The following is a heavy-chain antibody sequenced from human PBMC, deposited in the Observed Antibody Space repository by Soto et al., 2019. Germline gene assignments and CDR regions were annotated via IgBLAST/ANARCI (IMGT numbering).Heavy chain of an antibody. CDR1: GGTFSSYA. D-gene: IGHD2-15*01. V-gene: IGHV1-69*13. CDR2: IIPIFGTA. J-gene: IGHJ3*02. Sequence: ASVKVSCKASGGTFSSYAISWVLEAPGQGLEWMGGIIPIFGTANYAQKFQGRVTITADESTSTAYMELSSLRSEDTAVYYCARFLLGYCSGGSCYSRHDAFDIWGQGTMVTVSS. CDR3: ARFLLGYCSGGSCYSRHDAFDI.